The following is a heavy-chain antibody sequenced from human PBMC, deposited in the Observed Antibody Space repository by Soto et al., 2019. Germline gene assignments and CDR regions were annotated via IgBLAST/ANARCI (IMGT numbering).Heavy chain of an antibody. D-gene: IGHD6-6*01. CDR2: IIPIFGTA. CDR3: ARDSIAARRRRYYGMDV. J-gene: IGHJ6*02. V-gene: IGHV1-69*12. Sequence: QVQLVQSGAEVKKPGSSVKVSCKASGGTFSSYSISWVRQAPVQGLEWMGGIIPIFGTANYAQKFQGRVTITADESTSTAYMELSSLRYEDTAVYYCARDSIAARRRRYYGMDVWGQGTTVTVSS. CDR1: GGTFSSYS.